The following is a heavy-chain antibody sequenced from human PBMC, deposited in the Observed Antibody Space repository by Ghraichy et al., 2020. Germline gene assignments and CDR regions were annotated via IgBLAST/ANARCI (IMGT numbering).Heavy chain of an antibody. D-gene: IGHD3-3*01. CDR1: GGSFSGYY. CDR2: INHSGST. V-gene: IGHV4-34*01. CDR3: ARQYYDFWSGSYYYYYGMDV. Sequence: SETLSLTCAVYGGSFSGYYWSWIRQPPGKGLEWIGEINHSGSTNYNPSLKSRVTISVDTSKNQFSLKLSSVTAADTAVYYCARQYYDFWSGSYYYYYGMDVWGQGTTVTVSS. J-gene: IGHJ6*02.